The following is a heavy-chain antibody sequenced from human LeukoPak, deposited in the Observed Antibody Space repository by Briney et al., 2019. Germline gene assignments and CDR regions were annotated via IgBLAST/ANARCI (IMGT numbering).Heavy chain of an antibody. J-gene: IGHJ4*02. CDR1: GGTFSSYA. CDR3: ASRYCYGSGGLLALDY. D-gene: IGHD3-10*01. CDR2: IIPIFGTA. V-gene: IGHV1-69*13. Sequence: ASVKVSCKASGGTFSSYAISWVRQAPGQGLEWMGGIIPIFGTANYAQKFQGRVTITADESTSTAYMELSSLRSEDTAVYYCASRYCYGSGGLLALDYWGQGTLVTVSS.